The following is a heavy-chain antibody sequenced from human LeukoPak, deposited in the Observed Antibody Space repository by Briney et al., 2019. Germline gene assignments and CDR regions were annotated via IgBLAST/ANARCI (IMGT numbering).Heavy chain of an antibody. Sequence: SETLSLTCTVSGGSISSGSYFWSWIRQPAGKGLEWVGRTYTSGSTIYNPSLESPVTISLDTSKNQFSLKLSSVTAADTAVYYCARDSSLSGWFDPWGQGTLVTVSS. V-gene: IGHV4-61*02. D-gene: IGHD3-10*01. J-gene: IGHJ5*02. CDR2: TYTSGST. CDR1: GGSISSGSYF. CDR3: ARDSSLSGWFDP.